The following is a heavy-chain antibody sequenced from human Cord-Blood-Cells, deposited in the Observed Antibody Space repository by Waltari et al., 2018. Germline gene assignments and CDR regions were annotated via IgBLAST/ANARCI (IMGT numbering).Heavy chain of an antibody. CDR2: IIPIFGTA. V-gene: IGHV1-69*06. CDR1: GGTFSSYA. CDR3: ASVTGTTRKAYYYYYGMDV. J-gene: IGHJ6*02. Sequence: QVQLVQSGAEVKKPGSSVKVSCKASGGTFSSYAISWVRQAPGQGLEWMGGIIPIFGTANYAKKFQGRGTITAEKSTSTAYMELSSLRSEDTAVYYCASVTGTTRKAYYYYYGMDVWGQGTTVTVSS. D-gene: IGHD1-7*01.